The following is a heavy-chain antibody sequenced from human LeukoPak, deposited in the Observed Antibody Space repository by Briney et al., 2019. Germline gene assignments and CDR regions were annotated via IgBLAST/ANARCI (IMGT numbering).Heavy chain of an antibody. Sequence: WIRQPPGKGLEWIGSIYYSGSTYYNPSLKSRVTISVDTSKNQFSLKLSSVTAADTAVYYCARHSTYCSGGSCYSDAFDIWGQGTMVTVSS. D-gene: IGHD2-15*01. CDR2: IYYSGST. V-gene: IGHV4-39*01. CDR3: ARHSTYCSGGSCYSDAFDI. J-gene: IGHJ3*02.